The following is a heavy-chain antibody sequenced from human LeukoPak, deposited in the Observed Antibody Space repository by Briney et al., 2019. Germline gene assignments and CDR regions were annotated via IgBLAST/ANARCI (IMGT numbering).Heavy chain of an antibody. CDR3: ARGTVPNAFDI. D-gene: IGHD1/OR15-1a*01. CDR2: IYTSGST. Sequence: PSETLSLXCTVSGGSISTYYWSWSRQPAGKGLEWIGRIYTSGSTNYNPSLKSRVTMSVDTSKNQFSLKLSSVTAADTAVYFCARGTVPNAFDIWGQGTMVTVS. CDR1: GGSISTYY. V-gene: IGHV4-4*07. J-gene: IGHJ3*02.